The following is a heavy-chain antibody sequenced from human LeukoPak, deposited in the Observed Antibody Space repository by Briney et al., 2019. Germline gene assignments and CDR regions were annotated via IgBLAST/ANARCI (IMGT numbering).Heavy chain of an antibody. CDR3: ARGIQLWLSYDY. J-gene: IGHJ4*02. Sequence: SETLSLTCTVSVGSISSSSYYWGWIRQPPGKGLEWIGSIYYSGSTYYNPSLKSRVPIAVDTSKNQVSLKLSSVTAADTAVYYCARGIQLWLSYDYWGQGTLVTVSS. V-gene: IGHV4-39*07. D-gene: IGHD5-18*01. CDR2: IYYSGST. CDR1: VGSISSSSYY.